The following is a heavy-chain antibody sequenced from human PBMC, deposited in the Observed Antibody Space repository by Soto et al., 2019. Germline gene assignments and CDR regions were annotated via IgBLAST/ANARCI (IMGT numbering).Heavy chain of an antibody. CDR3: VKDARTGDQYYYYGMDV. J-gene: IGHJ6*02. D-gene: IGHD1-1*01. CDR1: GFTFSSYA. Sequence: PGGSLRLSCSASGFTFSSYAMHWVRQAPGKGLEYVSAISSNGGSTYYADSVKGRFTISRDNSKNTLYLQMSSLRAEDTAVYYCVKDARTGDQYYYYGMDVWGQGTTVTVSS. CDR2: ISSNGGST. V-gene: IGHV3-64D*06.